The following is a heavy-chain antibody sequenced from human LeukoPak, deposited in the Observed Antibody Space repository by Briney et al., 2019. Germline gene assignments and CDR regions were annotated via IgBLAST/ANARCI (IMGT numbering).Heavy chain of an antibody. J-gene: IGHJ4*02. CDR3: ARDLEDIVVVPAALGIAVAGTFDY. CDR2: ISSSSSTI. D-gene: IGHD2-2*01. V-gene: IGHV3-48*04. Sequence: PGGSLRLSCAASGFTFSSYSMNWVRQAPGKGLEWVSYISSSSSTIYYADSVKGRFTISRDNAKNSLYLQMNSLRAEDTAVYYCARDLEDIVVVPAALGIAVAGTFDYWGQGTLVTVSS. CDR1: GFTFSSYS.